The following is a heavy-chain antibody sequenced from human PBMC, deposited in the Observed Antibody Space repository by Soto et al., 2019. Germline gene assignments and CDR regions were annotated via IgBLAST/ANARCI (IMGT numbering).Heavy chain of an antibody. D-gene: IGHD2-2*01. Sequence: EVQLVESGGGLIQPGGSLRLSCAASGFTFSSNDMNWVRQAPGKGLEWVSLIYSGGSTYYAESVKGRFTISRDNSKNTLYIQMSSLRAEDTAVYYCATRPVVPGAPWGQGTMVTVSS. CDR1: GFTFSSND. CDR2: IYSGGST. CDR3: ATRPVVPGAP. J-gene: IGHJ3*01. V-gene: IGHV3-53*01.